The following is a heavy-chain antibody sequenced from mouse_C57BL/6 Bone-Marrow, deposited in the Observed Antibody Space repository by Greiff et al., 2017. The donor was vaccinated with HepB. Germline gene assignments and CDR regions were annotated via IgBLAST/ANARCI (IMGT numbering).Heavy chain of an antibody. J-gene: IGHJ3*01. CDR2: ISSGSGTI. D-gene: IGHD1-1*01. Sequence: EVKLQESGGGLVKPGGSLKLSCAASGFTFSDYGMHWVRQAPEKGLEWVAYISSGSGTIYYADTVKGRFTISRDNAKNTLFLQMNSLRSEDTAMYYCARDGAWFAYWGQGTLVTVSA. V-gene: IGHV5-17*01. CDR1: GFTFSDYG. CDR3: ARDGAWFAY.